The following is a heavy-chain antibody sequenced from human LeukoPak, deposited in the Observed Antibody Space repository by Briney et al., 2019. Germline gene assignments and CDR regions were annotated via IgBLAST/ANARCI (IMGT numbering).Heavy chain of an antibody. J-gene: IGHJ5*02. Sequence: SETLSLTCTVSGGSISSGGYYWSWIRQHPGTGLEWIGYIYYSGSTYSNPSLKSRVTISVDTSKNQFSLNLSSVTAADTAVYYCARYCSSTNCYKGGFDPWGQGTLVTVSS. CDR2: IYYSGST. D-gene: IGHD2-2*02. CDR1: GGSISSGGYY. V-gene: IGHV4-31*03. CDR3: ARYCSSTNCYKGGFDP.